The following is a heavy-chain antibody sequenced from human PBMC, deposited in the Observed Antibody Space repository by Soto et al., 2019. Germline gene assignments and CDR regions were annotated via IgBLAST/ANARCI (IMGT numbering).Heavy chain of an antibody. J-gene: IGHJ4*02. CDR3: ARVLAGYYGSLDY. CDR2: IYCSGST. D-gene: IGHD3-10*01. V-gene: IGHV4-31*03. CDR1: GGPISSGGYY. Sequence: QLQLQESGPGLVKPSQTLSLTCTVSGGPISSGGYYWSWIRQHPGKGLEWIGYIYCSGSTYYNPSLKSRVTIPVDTSKTQFSLKLSSVTAADTAVYYGARVLAGYYGSLDYWGQGTLVTISS.